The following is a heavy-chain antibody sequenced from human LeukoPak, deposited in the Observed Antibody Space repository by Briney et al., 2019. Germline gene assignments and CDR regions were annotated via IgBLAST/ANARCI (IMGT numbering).Heavy chain of an antibody. V-gene: IGHV3-30*18. J-gene: IGHJ4*02. D-gene: IGHD6-19*01. CDR3: AKGEGGDSGWYGDY. Sequence: GGSLRLSCAASGFTFDDYGMSWVRQAPGKGLEWVAVISYDGTNKYYADSVKGRFTISRDNSKNTLFLQMNSLRAEDTAVYYCAKGEGGDSGWYGDYWGQGTLVTVSS. CDR1: GFTFDDYG. CDR2: ISYDGTNK.